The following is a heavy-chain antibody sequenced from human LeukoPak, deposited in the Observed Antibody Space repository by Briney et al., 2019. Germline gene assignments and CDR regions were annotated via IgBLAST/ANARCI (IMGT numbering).Heavy chain of an antibody. CDR1: GFAFSNKA. D-gene: IGHD3-10*01. V-gene: IGHV3-30*02. J-gene: IGHJ3*01. CDR2: IQYDGSNK. Sequence: PGGSLRLSCAATGFAFSNKAMHWVRQAPGKGLEWVAFIQYDGSNKCDADSVKGRFTISRDNSKNMLFLQMNSLRVEDTAVYYCAKEDGSFDVWGQGTMVTVSS. CDR3: AKEDGSFDV.